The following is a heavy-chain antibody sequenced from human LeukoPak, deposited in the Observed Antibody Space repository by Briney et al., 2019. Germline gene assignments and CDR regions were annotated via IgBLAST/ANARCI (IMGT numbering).Heavy chain of an antibody. CDR2: IIPIFGTA. Sequence: SVKVSCKASGGTFSSYAISWVRQAPGQGLEWMGGIIPIFGTANYAQKFRGRVTITTDESTSTAYMELSSLRSEDTAVYYCASRTIYGGNGGPFDYWGQGTLVTVSS. D-gene: IGHD4/OR15-4a*01. J-gene: IGHJ4*02. CDR3: ASRTIYGGNGGPFDY. CDR1: GGTFSSYA. V-gene: IGHV1-69*05.